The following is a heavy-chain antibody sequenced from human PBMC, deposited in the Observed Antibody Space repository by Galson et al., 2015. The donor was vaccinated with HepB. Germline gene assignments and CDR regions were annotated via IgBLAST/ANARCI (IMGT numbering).Heavy chain of an antibody. CDR3: AKDKRGSGSYYPNWFDP. V-gene: IGHV3-30*18. CDR1: GFTFSSYG. Sequence: SLRLSCAASGFTFSSYGMHWVRQAPGKGLEWVAVISYDGSNKYYADSVKGRFTISRDNSKNTLYLQMNSLRAEDTAVYYCAKDKRGSGSYYPNWFDPWGQGTLVTVSS. J-gene: IGHJ5*02. CDR2: ISYDGSNK. D-gene: IGHD3-10*01.